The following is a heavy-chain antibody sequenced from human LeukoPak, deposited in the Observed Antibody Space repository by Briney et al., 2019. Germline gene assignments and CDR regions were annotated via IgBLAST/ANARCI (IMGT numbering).Heavy chain of an antibody. CDR2: IRSKANSYAT. V-gene: IGHV3-73*01. CDR3: TTRDIVATQRDY. Sequence: GGSLRLSCAAFGFTFSGSAMHWVRQASGKGLEWVGRIRSKANSYATAYAASVKGRFTISRDDSKNTAYLQMNSLKTEDTAVYYCTTRDIVATQRDYWGQGTLVTVSS. D-gene: IGHD5-12*01. CDR1: GFTFSGSA. J-gene: IGHJ4*02.